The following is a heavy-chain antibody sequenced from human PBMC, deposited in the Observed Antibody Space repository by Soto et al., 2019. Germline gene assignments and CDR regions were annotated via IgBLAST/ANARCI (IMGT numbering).Heavy chain of an antibody. CDR3: ARGLEYYDFWSGPTGPGDY. D-gene: IGHD3-3*01. V-gene: IGHV3-64*01. Sequence: GGSLRLSCAASGFTFSSYAMHWVRQAPGKGLEYVSAISSNGGSTYYANSVKSRFTISRDNSKNTLNLQMGSLRAEDMAVYYFARGLEYYDFWSGPTGPGDYWGQGTLVTVSS. CDR2: ISSNGGST. CDR1: GFTFSSYA. J-gene: IGHJ4*02.